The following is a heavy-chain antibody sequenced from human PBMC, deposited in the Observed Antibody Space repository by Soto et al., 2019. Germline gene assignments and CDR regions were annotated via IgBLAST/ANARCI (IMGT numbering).Heavy chain of an antibody. V-gene: IGHV3-23*01. J-gene: IGHJ4*02. D-gene: IGHD3-10*01. CDR3: AKSIGPFVSVDY. Sequence: GGSLRLSCAASGFTFSSYAMSWVRQAPGKGLEWVSAISGSGGSTYYADSVKGRFTISRDNSKNTLYLKMNSLRAEDTAVYYCAKSIGPFVSVDYWGQGTLVTVSS. CDR1: GFTFSSYA. CDR2: ISGSGGST.